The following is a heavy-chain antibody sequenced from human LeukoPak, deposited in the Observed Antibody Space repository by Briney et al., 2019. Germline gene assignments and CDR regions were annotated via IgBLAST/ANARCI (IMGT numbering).Heavy chain of an antibody. V-gene: IGHV5-51*01. D-gene: IGHD2-15*01. CDR2: IYPGDSDT. J-gene: IGHJ5*02. CDR3: ARSQGYCSGGSCLQGDWFDP. Sequence: GESLKISCKGSGYSFTNYWIGWVRQMPGKGLEWMGIIYPGDSDTKYSPSFQGQVTISADKSISTAYLQWGSLKASDTAMYYCARSQGYCSGGSCLQGDWFDPWGQGTLVTVSS. CDR1: GYSFTNYW.